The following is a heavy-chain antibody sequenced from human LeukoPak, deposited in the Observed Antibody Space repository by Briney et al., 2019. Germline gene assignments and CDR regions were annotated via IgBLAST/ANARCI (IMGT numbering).Heavy chain of an antibody. V-gene: IGHV3-30*17. D-gene: IGHD3-22*01. CDR1: GITFSTNA. CDR2: ISYDATSK. J-gene: IGHJ4*02. CDR3: AREEYYYDSGLDY. Sequence: ARSLRLSCAASGITFSTNAMHWVRQAPGKGLEWVAVISYDATSKYYADSVKGRFAISRDNSKNTLYLQMNSLRAEDTAVYYCAREEYYYDSGLDYWGQGTLVTVAP.